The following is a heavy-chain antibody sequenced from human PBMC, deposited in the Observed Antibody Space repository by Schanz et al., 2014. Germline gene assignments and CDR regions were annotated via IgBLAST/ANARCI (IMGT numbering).Heavy chain of an antibody. D-gene: IGHD6-19*01. Sequence: VHLLESGGGLVKPGGSLRLSCAASGFVFGDYYMTWIRQAPGKGLEWLSYISDSGTYTNYADSVKGRFTISRDNAKSSLYRQMNSLRVEDTAVYYCAASSGWHPATDYWGQGTLVTVSS. J-gene: IGHJ4*02. CDR2: ISDSGTYT. V-gene: IGHV3-11*03. CDR3: AASSGWHPATDY. CDR1: GFVFGDYY.